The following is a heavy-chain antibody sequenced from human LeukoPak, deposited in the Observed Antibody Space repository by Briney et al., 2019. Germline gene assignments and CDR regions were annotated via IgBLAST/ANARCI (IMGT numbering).Heavy chain of an antibody. V-gene: IGHV1-69*04. D-gene: IGHD6-19*01. Sequence: SVKVSCKASGGTFSSYAMSWVRQAPGQGLEWMGRIIPILGIANYAQKFQGRVTMTRDTSISTAYMELSRLRSDDTAVYYCARAVAGTAPFDYWGQGTLVTVSS. CDR2: IIPILGIA. CDR1: GGTFSSYA. CDR3: ARAVAGTAPFDY. J-gene: IGHJ4*02.